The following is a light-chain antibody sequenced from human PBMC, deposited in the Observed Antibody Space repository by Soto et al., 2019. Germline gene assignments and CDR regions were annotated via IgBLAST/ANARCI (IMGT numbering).Light chain of an antibody. V-gene: IGLV2-14*03. Sequence: HSVRTQPASVTGCPGRSITISFTVTSKDFGDDIYLSWYQHHPGKARKVLIYDGSSRPSGVSNRFSGSKSGNTASLTISGLQAEDEADYSWTSYTYSNTPHVFGPGTKVTVL. CDR1: SKDFGDDIY. CDR2: DGS. J-gene: IGLJ1*01. CDR3: TSYTYSNTPHV.